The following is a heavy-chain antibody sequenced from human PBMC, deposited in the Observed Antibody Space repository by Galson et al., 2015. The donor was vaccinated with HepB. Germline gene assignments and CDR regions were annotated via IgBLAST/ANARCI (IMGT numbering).Heavy chain of an antibody. CDR3: ARDLSDFFDF. V-gene: IGHV1-18*01. Sequence: SVKVSCKASGYTFTSYGISWVRQAPGQGLEWTGWISAYDGKTSYAQNVQDRVTMTIDTYTKTAYMELRSLRSDDTAVYYCARDLSDFFDFWGQGTLVTVSS. CDR2: ISAYDGKT. J-gene: IGHJ5*01. CDR1: GYTFTSYG. D-gene: IGHD2/OR15-2a*01.